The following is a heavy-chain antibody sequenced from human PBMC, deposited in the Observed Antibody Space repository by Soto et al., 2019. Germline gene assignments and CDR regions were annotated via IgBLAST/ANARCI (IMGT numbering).Heavy chain of an antibody. CDR2: IYYSGST. J-gene: IGHJ4*02. Sequence: SETLSLTCTVSGGSISSGDYYWSWIRQPPGKGLEWIGYIYYSGSTYYNPSLKSRVTISVDTSKNQFSLKLSSVTAADTAVYYCARIPYNWNYVDYWGQGTLVTVS. D-gene: IGHD1-20*01. CDR1: GGSISSGDYY. V-gene: IGHV4-30-4*01. CDR3: ARIPYNWNYVDY.